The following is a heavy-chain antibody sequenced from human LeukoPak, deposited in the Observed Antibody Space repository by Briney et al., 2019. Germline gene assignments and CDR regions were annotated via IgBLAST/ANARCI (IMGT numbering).Heavy chain of an antibody. V-gene: IGHV1-69*04. Sequence: ASVKVSCKASGGTFSRYAISWVRQAPGQGLEWMGRIIPIFGIANYAQKFQGRVTITADKSTSTAYMEVSGLRSEDTAVYYCASQYYYYGMDVWGQGTTVTVSS. CDR3: ASQYYYYGMDV. CDR1: GGTFSRYA. J-gene: IGHJ6*02. CDR2: IIPIFGIA.